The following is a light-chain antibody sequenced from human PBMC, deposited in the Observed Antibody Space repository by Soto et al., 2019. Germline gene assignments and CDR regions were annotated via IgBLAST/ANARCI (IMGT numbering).Light chain of an antibody. CDR2: DTS. Sequence: EIGLTQSPATLSLSPGDRATLSCRASQSVSRYLAWYQQKPGQAPRLLIHDTSTRATDVPDTFSGSGYGTEFTLTISSLEPEDSAMYYCQQRFSWPPTFGGGTHVEIK. V-gene: IGKV3-11*01. J-gene: IGKJ4*01. CDR1: QSVSRY. CDR3: QQRFSWPPT.